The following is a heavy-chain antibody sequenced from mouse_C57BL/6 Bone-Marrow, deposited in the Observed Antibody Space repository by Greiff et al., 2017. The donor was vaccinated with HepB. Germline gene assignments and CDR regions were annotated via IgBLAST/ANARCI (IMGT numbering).Heavy chain of an antibody. V-gene: IGHV1-61*01. J-gene: IGHJ4*01. CDR2: IYPSDSET. CDR1: GYTFTSYW. Sequence: QVQLQQPGAELVRPGSSVKLSCKASGYTFTSYWMDWVKQRPGQGLEWIGNIYPSDSETHYNQKFKDKATLTVDKSSSTAYMQLSSLTSEDSAVYYCARANSGSSAYYDMEYWGQGTSVTVSS. CDR3: ARANSGSSAYYDMEY. D-gene: IGHD1-1*01.